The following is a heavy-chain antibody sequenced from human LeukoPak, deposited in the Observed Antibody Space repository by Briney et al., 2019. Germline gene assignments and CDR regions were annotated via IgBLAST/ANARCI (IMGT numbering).Heavy chain of an antibody. CDR3: ARGGIQFYPDY. CDR2: IYYSGST. J-gene: IGHJ4*02. CDR1: GGSISSYY. Sequence: SENLSLTCTVSGGSISSYYWSWIRQPPGKGLEWIGYIYYSGSTNYNPSLKSRVTISVDTSKNQFSLKLSSVTAADTAVYYCARGGIQFYPDYWGQGTLVTVSS. D-gene: IGHD4-11*01. V-gene: IGHV4-59*01.